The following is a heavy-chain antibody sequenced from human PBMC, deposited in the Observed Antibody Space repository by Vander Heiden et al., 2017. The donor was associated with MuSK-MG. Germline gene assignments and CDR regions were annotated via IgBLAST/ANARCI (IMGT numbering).Heavy chain of an antibody. Sequence: QITLKESGPKLLKPPQTLTLTCTFSGFSLSTSGVGVGCIRQPPGKALEWLALMSWDDDKRYSPSLKSSLTITNGTSKIQVVLTMTNMDPVDTATYFCAHSCFDNSGYSWPLDYWGQGTLVTVSS. J-gene: IGHJ4*02. CDR1: GFSLSTSGVG. CDR2: MSWDDDK. D-gene: IGHD3-22*01. CDR3: AHSCFDNSGYSWPLDY. V-gene: IGHV2-5*02.